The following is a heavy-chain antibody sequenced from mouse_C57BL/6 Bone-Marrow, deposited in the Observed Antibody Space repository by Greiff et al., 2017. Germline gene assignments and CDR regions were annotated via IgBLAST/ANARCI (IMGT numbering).Heavy chain of an antibody. CDR1: GYTFTNYW. CDR3: ARSYDYDDYTMDY. J-gene: IGHJ4*01. D-gene: IGHD2-4*01. Sequence: QVQLKQPGAELVKPGASVKLSCKASGYTFTNYWMHWVKQRPGQGLEWIGMMHPNGGSPDYNEQFKSEATLSVDKSSRTAYMELSILTSEDSAVYYCARSYDYDDYTMDYWGQGTSVTVAS. CDR2: MHPNGGSP. V-gene: IGHV1-64*01.